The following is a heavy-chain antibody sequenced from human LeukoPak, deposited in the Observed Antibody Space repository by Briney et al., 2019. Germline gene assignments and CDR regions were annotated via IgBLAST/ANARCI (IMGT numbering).Heavy chain of an antibody. CDR3: ARSYSSGWSEIFYYYYYGMDV. CDR2: IYYSGST. D-gene: IGHD6-19*01. CDR1: GGSISSSSYY. Sequence: SETLSLTCSVSGGSISSSSYYWGWIRQPPGKGLEWIGSIYYSGSTYYNPSLKSRVTISVDTSKNQFSLKLSSVTAADTAVYYCARSYSSGWSEIFYYYYYGMDVWGQGTTVTVSS. V-gene: IGHV4-39*01. J-gene: IGHJ6*02.